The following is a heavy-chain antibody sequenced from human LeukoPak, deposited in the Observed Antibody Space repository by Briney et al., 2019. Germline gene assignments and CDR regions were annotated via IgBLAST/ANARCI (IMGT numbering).Heavy chain of an antibody. D-gene: IGHD5-24*01. V-gene: IGHV1-69*13. CDR2: IILIFGTA. J-gene: IGHJ4*02. CDR3: ARDAGDGYNWSGFDY. CDR1: GGTFSSYA. Sequence: SVKVSCKASGGTFSSYAISWVRQAPGQGLEWMGGIILIFGTANYAQKFQGRVTITADESTSTAYMELSSLRSEDTAVYYCARDAGDGYNWSGFDYWGQGTLDTVSS.